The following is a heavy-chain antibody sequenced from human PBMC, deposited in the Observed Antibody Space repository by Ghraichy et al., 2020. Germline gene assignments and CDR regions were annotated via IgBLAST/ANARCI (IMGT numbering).Heavy chain of an antibody. J-gene: IGHJ6*02. Sequence: GESLNISCKGSGYSFTSYWIGWVRQTPGKGLEWVGIIYSGDSDTRYSPSFQGQVTISADKSISTAYLQWSSLKASDTAMYYCARLGPPRLDCSSTSCYMGKSYYYYGMDVWGQGSKVTVPS. V-gene: IGHV5-51*01. CDR3: ARLGPPRLDCSSTSCYMGKSYYYYGMDV. D-gene: IGHD2-2*02. CDR1: GYSFTSYW. CDR2: IYSGDSDT.